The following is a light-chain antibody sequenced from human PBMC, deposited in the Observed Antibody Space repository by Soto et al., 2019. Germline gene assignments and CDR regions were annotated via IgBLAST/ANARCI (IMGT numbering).Light chain of an antibody. Sequence: DIVMTQSPDYLAVSLGERATIDCKSSQSVLYSSNNKNYLAWYQQKPGQPPKLLIYWVSTRESGVPDRFSGSGSGTDFTLSISSLQAEDGAVYYCQQYYSTPRTFGQGTKVEIK. J-gene: IGKJ1*01. CDR3: QQYYSTPRT. CDR1: QSVLYSSNNKNY. V-gene: IGKV4-1*01. CDR2: WVS.